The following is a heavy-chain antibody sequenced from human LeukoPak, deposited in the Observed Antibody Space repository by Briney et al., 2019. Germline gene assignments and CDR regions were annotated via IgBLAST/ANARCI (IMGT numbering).Heavy chain of an antibody. Sequence: SVKVSCKASGGTFSSYAISWVRQAPGQGLEWMGGIIPIFGTANYAQKFQGRVTITTDESTSTACMELSSLRSEDTAVYYCARESAAGTAFDYWGQGTLVTVSS. D-gene: IGHD6-13*01. J-gene: IGHJ4*02. CDR2: IIPIFGTA. CDR1: GGTFSSYA. V-gene: IGHV1-69*05. CDR3: ARESAAGTAFDY.